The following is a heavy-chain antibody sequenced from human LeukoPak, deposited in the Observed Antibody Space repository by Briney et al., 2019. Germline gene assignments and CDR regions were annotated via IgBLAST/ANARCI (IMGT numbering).Heavy chain of an antibody. CDR2: ISAYNGNT. CDR1: GYTFTSYG. CDR3: ARLRSRGSSWYGAFDI. J-gene: IGHJ3*02. Sequence: PTASVKVSCKASGYTFTSYGISWVRQAPGQGLEWMGWISAYNGNTNYAQKLQGRVTMTTDTSTSTAYMELRSLRPDDTAVYYCARLRSRGSSWYGAFDIWGQGTMVTVSS. D-gene: IGHD6-13*01. V-gene: IGHV1-18*01.